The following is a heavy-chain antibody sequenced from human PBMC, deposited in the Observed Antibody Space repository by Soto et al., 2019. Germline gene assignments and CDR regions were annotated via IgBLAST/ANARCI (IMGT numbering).Heavy chain of an antibody. J-gene: IGHJ3*02. CDR1: GYTFTSYG. Sequence: QVQLVQSGAEVKKPGASVKVSCKASGYTFTSYGISWVRQAPGQGLEWMGWISAYNGNTNYAQKRQGRVTMTTDTATSTAYMERRSLRADDTALYYCAREAEVPPESVATTSFWLYAFDIWGQGTMVTVSS. CDR3: AREAEVPPESVATTSFWLYAFDI. D-gene: IGHD5-12*01. V-gene: IGHV1-18*01. CDR2: ISAYNGNT.